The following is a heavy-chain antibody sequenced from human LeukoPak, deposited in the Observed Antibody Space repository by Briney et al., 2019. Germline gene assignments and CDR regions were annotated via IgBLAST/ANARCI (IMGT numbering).Heavy chain of an antibody. Sequence: SETLSLTCTVSGGSISSYYWSWIRQPPGKGLEWIGYIYYSGSTNYNPSLKSRVTISVDTSKNQFSLKLSSVTAADTAVYYCARASRITMVRPLGMDVWGQGTTVTVSS. CDR3: ARASRITMVRPLGMDV. D-gene: IGHD3-10*01. CDR1: GGSISSYY. CDR2: IYYSGST. J-gene: IGHJ6*02. V-gene: IGHV4-59*08.